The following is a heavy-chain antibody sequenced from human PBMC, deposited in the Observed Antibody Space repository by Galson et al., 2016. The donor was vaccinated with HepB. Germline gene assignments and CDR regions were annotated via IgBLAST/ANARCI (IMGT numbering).Heavy chain of an antibody. CDR2: IYPSDSDT. D-gene: IGHD3-10*01. CDR1: GDNFATYW. J-gene: IGHJ3*02. Sequence: QSGAEVKKPGESLKISCKGSGDNFATYWIGWVRQVPGKGLEWMGLIYPSDSDTKYSPSFQGQVTISADRSISTAYLQWDSLRASDTAMYYCTRRAVRGLITRDAFEIWCQVTMVTVSS. CDR3: TRRAVRGLITRDAFEI. V-gene: IGHV5-51*01.